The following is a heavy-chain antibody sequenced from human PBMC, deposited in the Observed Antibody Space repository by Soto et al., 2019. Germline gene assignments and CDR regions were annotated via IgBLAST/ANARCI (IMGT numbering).Heavy chain of an antibody. J-gene: IGHJ4*02. CDR2: ITGSGDVS. Sequence: GGSLRLSCTTSGFTFSNYAMSWVRQAPGKGLEGVSVITGSGDVSYVTDRFKGRFTVSRDNSKNTLFLEMSSLRAHDTAVYFCATAQEASGNVNSYLDYWGQGSRVTFSS. CDR3: ATAQEASGNVNSYLDY. CDR1: GFTFSNYA. D-gene: IGHD2-15*01. V-gene: IGHV3-23*01.